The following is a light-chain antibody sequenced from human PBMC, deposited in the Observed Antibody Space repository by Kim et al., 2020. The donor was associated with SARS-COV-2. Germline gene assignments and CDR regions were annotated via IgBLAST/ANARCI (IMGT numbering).Light chain of an antibody. CDR3: SSYTSSSTPPWV. CDR1: SRDVGGYNY. V-gene: IGLV2-14*03. CDR2: DVS. Sequence: ITISCPGTSRDVGGYNYVSWYPQHPGKAPNLMIYDVSNRPSGVSNRFSGSKSGNTASRTISGLQAEDEADYYCSSYTSSSTPPWVFGGGTQLTVL. J-gene: IGLJ3*02.